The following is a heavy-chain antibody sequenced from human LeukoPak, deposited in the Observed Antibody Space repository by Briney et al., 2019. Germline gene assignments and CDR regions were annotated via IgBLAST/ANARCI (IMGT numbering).Heavy chain of an antibody. CDR2: ISSSDSTI. CDR1: GFSFSDYY. CDR3: ARGHLGWIQLAMDV. J-gene: IGHJ6*03. Sequence: GGSLRLSCAASGFSFSDYYMSWIRQAPGKGLEWVSYISSSDSTIYYADSVKGRFTISRDNTKNSLYLQMNSLRAEDTAVYYCARGHLGWIQLAMDVWGKGTTVTISS. V-gene: IGHV3-11*01. D-gene: IGHD5-18*01.